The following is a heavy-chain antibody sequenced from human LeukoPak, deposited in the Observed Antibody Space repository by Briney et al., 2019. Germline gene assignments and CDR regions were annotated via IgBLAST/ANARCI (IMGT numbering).Heavy chain of an antibody. Sequence: PGGSLRLSCAASGCTFRSFPMHWVRQAPGKGLEWVAVIGYDGSNRYYADSVKGRFIISRDNSQNTLHLQMNSLRVEDTAVYYCANFISGGHWSYWGQGTLVTVSS. CDR3: ANFISGGHWSY. CDR2: IGYDGSNR. V-gene: IGHV3-30-3*01. J-gene: IGHJ4*02. CDR1: GCTFRSFP. D-gene: IGHD3-10*01.